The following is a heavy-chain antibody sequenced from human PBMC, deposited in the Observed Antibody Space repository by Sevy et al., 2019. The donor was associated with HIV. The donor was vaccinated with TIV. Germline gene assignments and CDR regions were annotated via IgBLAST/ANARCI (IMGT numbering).Heavy chain of an antibody. CDR2: VDPEDGET. J-gene: IGHJ4*02. CDR3: ATTKDYYDSSGYPFDY. CDR1: GYTLTGFS. D-gene: IGHD3-22*01. Sequence: ASVKVSCKVTGYTLTGFSMHWVRQTPGKGLEWMGTVDPEDGETIYGQKFQGRVIMNEDTSADTAHMDLSSLTSEDTAVYYCATTKDYYDSSGYPFDYWGQGTLVTVSS. V-gene: IGHV1-24*01.